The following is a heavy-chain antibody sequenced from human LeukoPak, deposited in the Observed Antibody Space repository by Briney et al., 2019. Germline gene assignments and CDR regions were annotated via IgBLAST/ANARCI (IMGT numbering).Heavy chain of an antibody. CDR2: IYSGGST. D-gene: IGHD3-16*01. J-gene: IGHJ3*02. CDR1: GFTVSSNY. Sequence: GGSLRLSCAASGFTVSSNYMNWVRQAPGKGLEWVSVIYSGGSTYYADSVKGRFTISRDNSKNTLYLQMNSLRAEDTAVYYCARVVSDAFDIWGQGTMVTVSS. V-gene: IGHV3-53*01. CDR3: ARVVSDAFDI.